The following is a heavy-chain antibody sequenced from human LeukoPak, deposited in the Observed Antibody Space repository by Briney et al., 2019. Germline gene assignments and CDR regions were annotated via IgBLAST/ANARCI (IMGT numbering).Heavy chain of an antibody. CDR2: IYYSGST. D-gene: IGHD2-2*01. CDR1: GGSISSGGYY. J-gene: IGHJ5*02. V-gene: IGHV4-31*03. Sequence: SQTLSLTCTVSGGSISSGGYYWSWIRQHPRKDLEWIGYIYYSGSTYYNPSLKSRVTISVDTSKNQFSLKLSSVTAADTAVYYCARVRRAIVVVPAATNWFDPWGQGTLVTVSS. CDR3: ARVRRAIVVVPAATNWFDP.